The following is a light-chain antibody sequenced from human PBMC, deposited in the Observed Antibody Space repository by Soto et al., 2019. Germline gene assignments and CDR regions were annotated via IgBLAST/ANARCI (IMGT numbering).Light chain of an antibody. J-gene: IGKJ2*01. CDR1: QSVSSN. CDR3: QQYNNWPMYT. CDR2: GAS. Sequence: EIVMTQSPATLYVSPGERATLSGRASQSVSSNLAWYQQKPGQAPRLLIFGASTRTTGIPARLSGSGSGTELTLTISSLESEDFAVYYCQQYNNWPMYTFGQGTKLEIK. V-gene: IGKV3-15*01.